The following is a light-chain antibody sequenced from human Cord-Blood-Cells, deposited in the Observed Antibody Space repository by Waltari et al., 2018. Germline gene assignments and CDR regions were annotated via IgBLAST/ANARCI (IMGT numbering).Light chain of an antibody. Sequence: QSALTQPRSVSGPPGQPVTISCTGTSRVVGGYNYVSWYHQHPGNAPKLMIYDVSKRPSGVPDRFSGSKSGNTASLTISGLQAEDEADYYCCSYAGSYTWVFGGGTKLTVL. J-gene: IGLJ3*02. CDR3: CSYAGSYTWV. CDR2: DVS. V-gene: IGLV2-11*01. CDR1: SRVVGGYNY.